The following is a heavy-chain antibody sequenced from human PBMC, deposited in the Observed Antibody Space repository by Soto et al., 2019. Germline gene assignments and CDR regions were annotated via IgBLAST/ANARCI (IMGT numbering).Heavy chain of an antibody. CDR3: ASVPFSGYDRDY. J-gene: IGHJ4*02. V-gene: IGHV1-69*13. Sequence: ASVKVSCKASGGTFSSYAISWVRQAPGQGLEWMGGISPIFGTANYAQKFQGRVTITADESTSTAYMELSSLRSEDTAVYYCASVPFSGYDRDYWGQGTLVTVSS. CDR2: ISPIFGTA. CDR1: GGTFSSYA. D-gene: IGHD3-22*01.